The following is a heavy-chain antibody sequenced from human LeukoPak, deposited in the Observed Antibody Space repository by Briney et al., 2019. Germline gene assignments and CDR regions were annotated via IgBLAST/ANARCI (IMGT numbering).Heavy chain of an antibody. V-gene: IGHV3-15*01. CDR2: IKSKSAGGTT. J-gene: IGHJ4*02. Sequence: GGSLRLSCAASGLSVTDAWMSWVRQAPGKGLEWVGRIKSKSAGGTTDYTASVKGRLTIPRDDSKNTLYLRMNSLSTEDTAVYYCTGPPDWGQGTLVTVSS. CDR3: TGPPD. CDR1: GLSVTDAW.